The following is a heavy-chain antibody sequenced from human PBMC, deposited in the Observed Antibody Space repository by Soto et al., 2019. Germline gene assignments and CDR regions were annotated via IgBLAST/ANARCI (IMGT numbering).Heavy chain of an antibody. Sequence: GGSLRLSCAASGFTFSSYWMHWVRQAPGKGLVWVSRINSDGSSTTYGDSVKGRFTISRDNAKNTLYLQMNSLRAEDTAVYYCARYCSGASCYPGGGFNWGQGTLVTVSS. CDR2: INSDGSST. CDR3: ARYCSGASCYPGGGFN. D-gene: IGHD2-15*01. J-gene: IGHJ4*02. CDR1: GFTFSSYW. V-gene: IGHV3-74*03.